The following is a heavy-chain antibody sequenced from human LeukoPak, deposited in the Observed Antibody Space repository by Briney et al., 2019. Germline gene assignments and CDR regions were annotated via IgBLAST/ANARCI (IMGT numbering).Heavy chain of an antibody. CDR2: IKQDGSEE. CDR1: GLTFSSYW. CDR3: ASGSRRDTMIVLGY. J-gene: IGHJ4*02. Sequence: GGSLRLSCAASGLTFSSYWMSWVRQAPGKGLEWVANIKQDGSEEYYVDSVKGRFTISRDNAKNSLYLQMNSLRAEHTAVSYCASGSRRDTMIVLGYWGQGTLVTVSS. D-gene: IGHD3-22*01. V-gene: IGHV3-7*01.